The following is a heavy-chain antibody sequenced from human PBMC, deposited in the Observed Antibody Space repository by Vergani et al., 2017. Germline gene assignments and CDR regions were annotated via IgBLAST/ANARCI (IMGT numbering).Heavy chain of an antibody. CDR2: IYYSGST. CDR3: ARQSGSYDDFDC. V-gene: IGHV4-39*01. CDR1: GGSISSSSYY. Sequence: QLQLQESGPGLVKPSETLSLTCTVSGGSISSSSYYWGWIRQPPGKGLEWIGSIYYSGSTYYNPALKSRVTISVDTSKNQCSLKLSSVTAAATAVYYCARQSGSYDDFDCWGQGTLVTVSS. J-gene: IGHJ4*02. D-gene: IGHD1-26*01.